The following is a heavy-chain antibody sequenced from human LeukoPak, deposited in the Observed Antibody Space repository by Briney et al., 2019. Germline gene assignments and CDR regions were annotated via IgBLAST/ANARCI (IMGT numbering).Heavy chain of an antibody. CDR1: GGSISSYY. CDR3: ARAPPISRAFDI. Sequence: SETLSLTCTVSGGSISSYYWSWIRQPPGKGLEWIGYIYYSGSTNYNPSLKSRVTISVDTSKNQFSLKLSSVTAADTAVYYCARAPPISRAFDIWGQGTMVTVSS. D-gene: IGHD3-3*02. J-gene: IGHJ3*02. CDR2: IYYSGST. V-gene: IGHV4-59*01.